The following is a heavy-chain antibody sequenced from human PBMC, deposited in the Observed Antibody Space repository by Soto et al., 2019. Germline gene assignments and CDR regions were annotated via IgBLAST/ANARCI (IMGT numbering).Heavy chain of an antibody. V-gene: IGHV4-59*08. Sequence: QVQLQESGPGLVKPSETLSLTCILSGGSLSNYYWSWVRQTPGKGLEWIGYIYYSGSTTYKHNPSLESRVTLSGDTSKNQFSLRLRSVTAADTAIYYCARFPDYGAYVAPWGQGTLVTVSS. CDR3: ARFPDYGAYVAP. J-gene: IGHJ5*02. CDR2: IYYSGST. CDR1: GGSLSNYY. D-gene: IGHD4-17*01.